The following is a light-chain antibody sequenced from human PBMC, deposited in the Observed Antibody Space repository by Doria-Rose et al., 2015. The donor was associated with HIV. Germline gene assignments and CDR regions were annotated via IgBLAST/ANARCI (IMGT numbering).Light chain of an antibody. CDR1: QSLLYTSKNY. CDR3: QQYHDTPS. J-gene: IGKJ3*01. Sequence: DIRVTQSPESLGMSLGERATLNCKSNQSLLYTSKNYLAWYQQNPGQPSKLLSCWASTRHSAVPARFSGSGSGTDFTLTISSLEAEDVAVYYCQQYHDTPSFGPGTTVDIK. CDR2: WAS. V-gene: IGKV4-1*01.